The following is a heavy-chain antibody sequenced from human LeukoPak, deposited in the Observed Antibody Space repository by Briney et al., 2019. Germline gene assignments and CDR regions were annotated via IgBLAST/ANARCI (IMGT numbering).Heavy chain of an antibody. D-gene: IGHD3-16*02. V-gene: IGHV1-18*01. CDR1: GYTFTSYG. Sequence: ASVKVSCKASGYTFTSYGISWVRQALGQGLEWMGWISAYNGNTNYAQKLQGRVTMTTDTSTSTAYMELRSLRSDDTAVYYCARAMITFGGVIVDYWGQGTLVTVSS. J-gene: IGHJ4*02. CDR3: ARAMITFGGVIVDY. CDR2: ISAYNGNT.